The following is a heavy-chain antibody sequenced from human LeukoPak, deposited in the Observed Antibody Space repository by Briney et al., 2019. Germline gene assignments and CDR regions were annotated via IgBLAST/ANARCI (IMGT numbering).Heavy chain of an antibody. CDR2: ISYDGSNK. D-gene: IGHD3-10*01. V-gene: IGHV3-30*04. CDR3: ERDGYYYAEELDP. Sequence: GRSLRLSCAASGFTFSSYAMHWVRQAPGKGLEWVAVISYDGSNKYYADSVKGRFTISRDNSKNTLYLQMNSLRAEDTAVYYCERDGYYYAEELDPWGQGTLVTVSS. CDR1: GFTFSSYA. J-gene: IGHJ5*02.